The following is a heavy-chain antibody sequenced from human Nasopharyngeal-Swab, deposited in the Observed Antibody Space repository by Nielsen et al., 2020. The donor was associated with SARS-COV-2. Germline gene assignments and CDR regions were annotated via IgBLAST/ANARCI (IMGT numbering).Heavy chain of an antibody. CDR2: IIPIFGTA. J-gene: IGHJ5*02. V-gene: IGHV1-69*13. CDR3: ASDPPRGVVVPAASNWFDP. CDR1: GGTFSSYA. D-gene: IGHD2-2*01. Sequence: SVKVSCKASGGTFSSYAISWVRQAPGQGLEWMGGIIPIFGTANYAQKFQGRVTITADESTSTAYMELSSLRSEDTAVYYCASDPPRGVVVPAASNWFDPWGQGTLVTVSS.